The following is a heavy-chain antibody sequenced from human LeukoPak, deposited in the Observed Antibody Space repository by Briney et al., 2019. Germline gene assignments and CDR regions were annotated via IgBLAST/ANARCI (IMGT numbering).Heavy chain of an antibody. CDR2: ISGSSSYI. D-gene: IGHD6-13*01. V-gene: IGHV3-21*01. CDR1: GFTFSSYS. J-gene: IGHJ6*03. Sequence: PGGSLRLSCAASGFTFSSYSMNWVRQAPGKGLEWVSSISGSSSYIYYADSVKGRFTISRDNAKNSLYLQMNSLRAEDTAVYYCARGDSSSWYYHYYYYMDVWGEGTTVTVSS. CDR3: ARGDSSSWYYHYYYYMDV.